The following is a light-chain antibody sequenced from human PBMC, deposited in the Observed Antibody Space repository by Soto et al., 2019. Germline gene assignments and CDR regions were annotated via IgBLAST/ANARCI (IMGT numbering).Light chain of an antibody. CDR3: QQFKDYVWT. V-gene: IGKV1-9*01. Sequence: DIHLTQSPSFLSASVGDRVTITCRASQGISTYLAWYQQKPGKAPNLLIYAASTLQTGVPSRFSGSGSGTEFTLIISNLQPDDFATYYCQQFKDYVWTFGQGTKVDNK. J-gene: IGKJ1*01. CDR1: QGISTY. CDR2: AAS.